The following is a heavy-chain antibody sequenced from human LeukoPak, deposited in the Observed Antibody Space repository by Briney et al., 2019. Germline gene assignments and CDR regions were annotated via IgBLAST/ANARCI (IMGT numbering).Heavy chain of an antibody. V-gene: IGHV3-23*01. Sequence: GGSLRLSCATSEFTFSTYAMSWVRQPPGKGLEWVSALNHGGGSTYYADSVKGRFTIFRDNSKNTLYLQISSLRVEDTAVYYCAKTGRDYGDFFYFDYWGQGTLVTVSS. D-gene: IGHD4-17*01. J-gene: IGHJ4*02. CDR1: EFTFSTYA. CDR3: AKTGRDYGDFFYFDY. CDR2: LNHGGGST.